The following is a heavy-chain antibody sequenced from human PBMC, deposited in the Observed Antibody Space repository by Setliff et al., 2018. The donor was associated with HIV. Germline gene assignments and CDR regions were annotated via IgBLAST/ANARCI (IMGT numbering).Heavy chain of an antibody. CDR3: ARGSYLEWLMYDMAV. CDR2: IYTTGTT. J-gene: IGHJ6*02. D-gene: IGHD3-3*01. CDR1: GDSISSGSYY. Sequence: SETLSLTCTVSGDSISSGSYYWSWIRQPAGKGLEWIGRIYTTGTTDYNPSLKTRVSMSIDTSKNQFSLKLISVTAADTAVYYCARGSYLEWLMYDMAVWGQGTTVTVSS. V-gene: IGHV4-61*02.